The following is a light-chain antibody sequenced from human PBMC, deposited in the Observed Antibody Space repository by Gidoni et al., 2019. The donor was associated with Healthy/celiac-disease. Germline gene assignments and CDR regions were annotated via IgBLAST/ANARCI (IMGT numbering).Light chain of an antibody. J-gene: IGKJ1*01. V-gene: IGKV1-39*01. Sequence: DIQMTQSPSSLSASVGDRVTITCRASQSISSYLNWYQQKQGKAPKRLIYAASSLQSGVPSRFSGSGSGTDFTLTISSLQPEDFATDYCQQSYSTPWTFGQGTKVEIK. CDR2: AAS. CDR1: QSISSY. CDR3: QQSYSTPWT.